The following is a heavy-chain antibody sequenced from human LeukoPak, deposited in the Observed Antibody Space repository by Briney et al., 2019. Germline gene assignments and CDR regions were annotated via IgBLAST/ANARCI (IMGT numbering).Heavy chain of an antibody. CDR2: INPSGGST. D-gene: IGHD3-22*01. CDR1: GYTFTSYY. CDR3: ARGDYYDSSGYLQFDY. Sequence: ASVKVSCKASGYTFTSYYMHWVRQAPGQGLEWMGIINPSGGSTSYAQKFQGRVTMTRDTSTSTVYMELSSLRSEDTAVYYCARGDYYDSSGYLQFDYRGQGTLVTVSS. V-gene: IGHV1-46*01. J-gene: IGHJ4*02.